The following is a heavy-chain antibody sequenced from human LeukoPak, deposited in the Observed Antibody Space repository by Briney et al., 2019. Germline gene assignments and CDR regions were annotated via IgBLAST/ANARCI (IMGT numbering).Heavy chain of an antibody. CDR1: GYSISSGYY. J-gene: IGHJ4*02. CDR3: ARPAATGYYFDY. Sequence: PSETLSLTCAVSGYSISSGYYWGWIRQPPGKGLEWIGSIYHSGSTYYNPSLKSRVTISVDTSKNQFSLKLSSVTAADTAVYYCARPAATGYYFDYWGQGTLSPSPQ. CDR2: IYHSGST. V-gene: IGHV4-38-2*01. D-gene: IGHD2-15*01.